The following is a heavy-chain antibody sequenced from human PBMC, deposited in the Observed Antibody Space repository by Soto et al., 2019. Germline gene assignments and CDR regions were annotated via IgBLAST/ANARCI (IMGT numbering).Heavy chain of an antibody. J-gene: IGHJ4*02. D-gene: IGHD3-22*01. CDR2: ISAYNGNT. V-gene: IGHV1-18*01. CDR3: ARDLTMLVVAPNY. Sequence: ASVKVSCKASGYTFTIYGITWVLQAPGQGLEWMGWISAYNGNTNYAQKLQGRVTMTTDTSTSTAYMELRSLRSDDTAVYYCARDLTMLVVAPNYWGQGTLVTVS. CDR1: GYTFTIYG.